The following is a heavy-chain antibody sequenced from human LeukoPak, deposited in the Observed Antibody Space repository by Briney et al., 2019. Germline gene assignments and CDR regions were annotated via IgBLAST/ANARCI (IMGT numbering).Heavy chain of an antibody. V-gene: IGHV4-59*08. D-gene: IGHD1-1*01. CDR3: ARHSLMYPGHWYFDL. Sequence: SETLSLTCTVSGGSISSYYWSWIRQPPGKGLEWIGYIYYSGSTNYNPSLKSRVTISVDTSKNQFSLKLSSVTAADTAVYYCARHSLMYPGHWYFDLWGRGTLVTVSS. CDR1: GGSISSYY. CDR2: IYYSGST. J-gene: IGHJ2*01.